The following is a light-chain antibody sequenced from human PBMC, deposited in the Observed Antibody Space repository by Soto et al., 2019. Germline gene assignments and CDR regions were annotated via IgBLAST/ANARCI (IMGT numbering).Light chain of an antibody. CDR1: QSVSSN. CDR3: HQYNKRPLLT. V-gene: IGKV3D-15*01. J-gene: IGKJ4*01. CDR2: GAS. Sequence: EIVMTQSPATLSVSPGERATLSCRASQSVSSNLAWYQQKPGQAPRLLIYGASTRATGIPARFSGSGSGTEFTLTISSLQSEDFAVYYCHQYNKRPLLTFGG.